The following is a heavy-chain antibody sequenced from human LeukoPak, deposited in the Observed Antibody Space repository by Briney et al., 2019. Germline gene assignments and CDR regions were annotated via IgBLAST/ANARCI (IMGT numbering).Heavy chain of an antibody. CDR1: GFTFNRYD. CDR2: IGPAGDT. V-gene: IGHV3-13*04. Sequence: GGPLRLSCADSGFTFNRYDMHWVPQARGKGLEWVSLIGPAGDTYYPGSVQGRFPIPRQHPKSSVYLQMNSLRAGDTAAYYCARAGGSGWYAFDIWGQGPMVSVSS. D-gene: IGHD6-19*01. CDR3: ARAGGSGWYAFDI. J-gene: IGHJ3*02.